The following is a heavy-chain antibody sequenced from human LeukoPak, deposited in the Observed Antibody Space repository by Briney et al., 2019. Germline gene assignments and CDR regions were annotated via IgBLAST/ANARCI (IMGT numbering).Heavy chain of an antibody. J-gene: IGHJ2*01. CDR1: GFTFSSYA. CDR2: ISYDGSNK. Sequence: GRSLRLSCAASGFTFSSYAIHWVRQAPGKGLEWVAVISYDGSNKYYADSVKGRFTISRDSSKNTLFLHMNTLRAEDTAIYYCAKDRTVGASYWYFDLWGRGTLVTVSS. D-gene: IGHD1-26*01. V-gene: IGHV3-30-3*01. CDR3: AKDRTVGASYWYFDL.